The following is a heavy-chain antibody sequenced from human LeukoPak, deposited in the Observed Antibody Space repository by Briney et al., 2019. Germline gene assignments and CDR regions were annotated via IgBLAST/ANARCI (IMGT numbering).Heavy chain of an antibody. Sequence: GASVKVSCEASGYTLTSYGINWMRQAPGQGLEWMGWISTQSGSTNYAQKVQGRLTLTTDRSTNTAYMELRSPRSDDTAVYYCARGAYGDKWGQGTMVTVSS. CDR1: GYTLTSYG. V-gene: IGHV1-18*01. D-gene: IGHD4-17*01. CDR2: ISTQSGST. CDR3: ARGAYGDK. J-gene: IGHJ4*02.